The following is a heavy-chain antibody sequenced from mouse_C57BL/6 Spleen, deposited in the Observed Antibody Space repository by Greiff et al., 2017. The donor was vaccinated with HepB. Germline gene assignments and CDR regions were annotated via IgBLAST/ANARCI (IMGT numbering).Heavy chain of an antibody. J-gene: IGHJ3*01. CDR2: ISDGGSYT. V-gene: IGHV5-4*03. Sequence: EVMLVESGGGLVKPGGSLKLSCAASGFTFSSYAMSWVRQTPEKRLEWVATISDGGSYTYYPDNVKGRFTISRDNAKNNLYLQMSHLKSEDTAMYYCASGIYDGYPFAYWGQGTLVTVSA. CDR1: GFTFSSYA. D-gene: IGHD2-3*01. CDR3: ASGIYDGYPFAY.